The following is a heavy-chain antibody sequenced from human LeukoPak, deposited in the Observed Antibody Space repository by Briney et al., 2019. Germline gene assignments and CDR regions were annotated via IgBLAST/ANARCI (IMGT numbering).Heavy chain of an antibody. CDR3: GMSGDRVPLQDDVFDV. Sequence: GESLKISCKVSGYSFTSNCIGWVRQMPGKGLEWMGIIYPGDSGPTYSPSFQGQVTISVDKSISTAYLQWSSLQASDTAMYYCGMSGDRVPLQDDVFDVWGQGTMVTVST. D-gene: IGHD1-26*01. V-gene: IGHV5-51*01. CDR2: IYPGDSGP. J-gene: IGHJ3*01. CDR1: GYSFTSNC.